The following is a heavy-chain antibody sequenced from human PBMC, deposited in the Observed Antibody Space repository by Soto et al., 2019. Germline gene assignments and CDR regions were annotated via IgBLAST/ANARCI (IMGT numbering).Heavy chain of an antibody. J-gene: IGHJ6*02. CDR3: ARVPAAKYYYYGMDV. D-gene: IGHD2-2*01. V-gene: IGHV3-48*03. Sequence: PGGSLRLSCAASGFTFSSYEMNWVRQAPGKGLEWVSYISSSGSTIYYADSVKGRFTISRDNAKNSLYLQMNGLRAEDTAVYYCARVPAAKYYYYGMDVWGQGTTVTVSS. CDR1: GFTFSSYE. CDR2: ISSSGSTI.